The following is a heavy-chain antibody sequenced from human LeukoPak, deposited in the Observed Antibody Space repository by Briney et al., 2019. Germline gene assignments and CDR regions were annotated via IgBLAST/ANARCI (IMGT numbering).Heavy chain of an antibody. CDR3: AKDTCDIARIDYFQH. CDR1: GVTFSSYG. D-gene: IGHD5-12*01. V-gene: IGHV3-23*01. J-gene: IGHJ1*01. Sequence: PWGALKLSWATSGVTFSSYGMSWVRQAPGKGLQLVSGISGSGGSTYYTDSVKGRFTISRDNSKNTLYLQMNRLRAEDTAVYYCAKDTCDIARIDYFQHWGQGTLVTVSS. CDR2: ISGSGGST.